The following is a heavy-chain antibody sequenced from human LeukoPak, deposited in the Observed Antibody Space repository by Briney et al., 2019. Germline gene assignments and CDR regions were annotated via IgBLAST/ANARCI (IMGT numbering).Heavy chain of an antibody. D-gene: IGHD3-10*01. CDR1: GYTFTSYY. CDR2: INPNSGDT. J-gene: IGHJ4*02. CDR3: ARARPRIDGSGTSYLRLYYFDY. V-gene: IGHV1-2*02. Sequence: ASVKVSCKASGYTFTSYYMHWVRQAPGQGLEWMGWINPNSGDTNYAQRFQGRVTMTRDTSISTAYMDLSRMTSDDTAVYYCARARPRIDGSGTSYLRLYYFDYWGQGTLVTVSS.